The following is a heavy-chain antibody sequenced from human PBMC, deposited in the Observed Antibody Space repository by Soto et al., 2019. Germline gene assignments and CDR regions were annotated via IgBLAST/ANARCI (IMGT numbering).Heavy chain of an antibody. CDR1: GFTFSNYG. V-gene: IGHV3-33*01. CDR3: ARDGDVNTGFGKDY. CDR2: IWYDGGNK. J-gene: IGHJ4*02. D-gene: IGHD3-16*01. Sequence: QVHLVESGGGVVQPGRSLRLSCAASGFTFSNYGMHWVRQAPGKGLEWVAFIWYDGGNKYYAESVKGRFTISRDNSKNTLYLQMNSLRAEDTAVYYCARDGDVNTGFGKDYWGQGTRVTVSS.